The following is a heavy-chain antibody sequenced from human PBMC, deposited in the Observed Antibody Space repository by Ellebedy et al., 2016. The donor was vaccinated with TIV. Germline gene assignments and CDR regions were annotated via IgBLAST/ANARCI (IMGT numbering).Heavy chain of an antibody. CDR2: IDHRGTT. CDR3: ARSGTYARSSLFDY. CDR1: GASISSSY. V-gene: IGHV4-34*01. Sequence: MPSETLSLTCTVSGASISSSYWSWIRQSPGKGLEWFGEIDHRGTTTYNPSLESRVIISVDTSKNQFSLKVRSVTAADTGIYYCARSGTYARSSLFDYWGQGNLVTVSS. D-gene: IGHD1-26*01. J-gene: IGHJ4*02.